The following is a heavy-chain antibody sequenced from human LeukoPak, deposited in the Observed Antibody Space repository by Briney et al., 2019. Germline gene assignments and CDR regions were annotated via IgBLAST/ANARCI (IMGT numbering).Heavy chain of an antibody. CDR2: LNSDGSVT. J-gene: IGHJ4*02. CDR3: VREFCGGDRYTDF. CDR1: GFTFSSYA. V-gene: IGHV3-74*01. D-gene: IGHD2-21*02. Sequence: GGSLRLSCAASGFTFSSYAMNWVRQAPGKGLVWVSRLNSDGSVTTYADSVKGRFTISRDNAKNTLYLQMNNLKPEDTALYYCVREFCGGDRYTDFWGQGTLVTVSS.